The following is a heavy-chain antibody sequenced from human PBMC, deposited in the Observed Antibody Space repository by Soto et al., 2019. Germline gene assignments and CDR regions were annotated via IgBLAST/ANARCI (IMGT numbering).Heavy chain of an antibody. CDR2: IRSKAYGGTT. CDR3: TRCGGDCYFDY. CDR1: GFTFGDYA. V-gene: IGHV3-49*04. J-gene: IGHJ4*02. Sequence: GGSLRLSCTASGFTFGDYAMSWVRQAPGKGLEWVGFIRSKAYGGTTEYAASVKGRFTISRDDSKSIAYLQMNSLKTEDTAVYYCTRCGGDCYFDYWGQGTLVTRLL. D-gene: IGHD2-21*02.